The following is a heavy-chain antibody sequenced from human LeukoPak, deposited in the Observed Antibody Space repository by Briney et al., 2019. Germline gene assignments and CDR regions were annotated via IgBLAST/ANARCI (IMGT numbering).Heavy chain of an antibody. CDR3: AKDDTMIVVVIISFDY. D-gene: IGHD3-22*01. Sequence: PGGSLRLSCAASGFTFSSYAMSWVRQAPGKGLEWVSASSGSGGSTYYADSVKGRFTISRDNSKNTLYLQMNSLRAEDTAVYYCAKDDTMIVVVIISFDYWGQGTLVTVS. CDR1: GFTFSSYA. CDR2: SSGSGGST. J-gene: IGHJ4*02. V-gene: IGHV3-23*01.